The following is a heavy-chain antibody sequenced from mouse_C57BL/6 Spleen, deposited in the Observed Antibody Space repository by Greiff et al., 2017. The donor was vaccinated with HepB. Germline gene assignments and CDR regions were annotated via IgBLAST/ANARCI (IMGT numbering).Heavy chain of an antibody. V-gene: IGHV5-12*01. CDR3: ARQGEDYAIDY. Sequence: EVRLVESGGGLVQPGGSLKLSCAASGFTFSDYYMYWVRQTPEKRLEWVAYISNGGGSTYYPDTVKGRFTISRDNAKNTLYLQMSRLKSEDTAMYYCARQGEDYAIDYWGQGTSVTVSS. J-gene: IGHJ4*01. CDR2: ISNGGGST. CDR1: GFTFSDYY.